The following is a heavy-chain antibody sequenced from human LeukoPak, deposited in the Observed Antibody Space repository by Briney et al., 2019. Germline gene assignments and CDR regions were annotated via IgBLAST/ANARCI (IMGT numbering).Heavy chain of an antibody. CDR1: GFTFDDYA. V-gene: IGHV3-43*02. D-gene: IGHD1-26*01. CDR3: ANGDGGSYTRAAFDI. CDR2: ISGDGGST. J-gene: IGHJ3*02. Sequence: GGSLRLSCAASGFTFDDYAVHWVRQAPGKGLEWVSLISGDGGSTYYADSVKGRFTISRDNSKNSLYLQMNSLRTEDTALYYCANGDGGSYTRAAFDIWGQGTMVTVSS.